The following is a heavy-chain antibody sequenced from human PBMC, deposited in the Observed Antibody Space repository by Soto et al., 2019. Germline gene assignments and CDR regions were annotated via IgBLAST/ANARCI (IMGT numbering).Heavy chain of an antibody. CDR1: GFTFSSYA. J-gene: IGHJ5*02. CDR3: AKDRRTYSNANWFDP. D-gene: IGHD4-4*01. Sequence: GGSLRLSCAASGFTFSSYAMSWVRQARGKGLEWVSAISGSGGSTYYADSVKGRFTISRDNSKNTLNLQMNSLRAEDTAVYYCAKDRRTYSNANWFDPWGQGTLVTVSS. V-gene: IGHV3-23*01. CDR2: ISGSGGST.